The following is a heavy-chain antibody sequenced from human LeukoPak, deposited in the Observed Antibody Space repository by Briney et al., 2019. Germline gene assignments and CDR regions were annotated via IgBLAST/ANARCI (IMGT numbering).Heavy chain of an antibody. CDR3: ARHIVVVTATDDHFLFDY. V-gene: IGHV1-69*13. D-gene: IGHD2-21*02. Sequence: ASVKVSCKASGGTFSSFSTYVISWVRQAPGQGLEWMGGIIPIFNTTNYAQKFQGRVTIIADESTSTAYMELSGLRSEDTAVYYCARHIVVVTATDDHFLFDYWGQGTLVTVSS. CDR2: IIPIFNTT. J-gene: IGHJ4*02. CDR1: GGTFSSFSTYV.